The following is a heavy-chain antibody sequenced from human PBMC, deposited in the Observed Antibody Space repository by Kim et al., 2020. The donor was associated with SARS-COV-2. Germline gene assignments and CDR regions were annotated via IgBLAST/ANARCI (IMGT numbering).Heavy chain of an antibody. CDR2: ISGSGGST. V-gene: IGHV3-23*01. J-gene: IGHJ3*02. CDR3: AKALGRYYGDYATCAFDI. Sequence: GGSLRLSCAASGFTFSSYAMSWVRQAPGKGLEWVSAISGSGGSTYYADSVKGRFTISRDNSKNTLYLQMNSLRAEDTAVYYCAKALGRYYGDYATCAFDIWGQGTMVTVSS. CDR1: GFTFSSYA. D-gene: IGHD4-17*01.